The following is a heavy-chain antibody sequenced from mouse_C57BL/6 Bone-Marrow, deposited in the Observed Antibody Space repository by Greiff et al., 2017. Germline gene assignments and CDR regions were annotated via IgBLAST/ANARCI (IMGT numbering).Heavy chain of an antibody. J-gene: IGHJ3*01. Sequence: EVNVVESGGGLVKPGGSLKLSCAASGFTFSSYAMSWVRQTPEKRLEWVATISDGGSYTYYPDNVKGRFTISRDNAKNNLYLQMSHLKSEDTAMYYCARDGAYYGSRAYWGQGTLVTVSA. D-gene: IGHD1-1*01. CDR2: ISDGGSYT. V-gene: IGHV5-4*01. CDR3: ARDGAYYGSRAY. CDR1: GFTFSSYA.